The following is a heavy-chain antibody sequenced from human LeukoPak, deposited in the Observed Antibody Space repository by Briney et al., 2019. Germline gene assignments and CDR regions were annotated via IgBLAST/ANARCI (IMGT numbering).Heavy chain of an antibody. V-gene: IGHV3-9*01. Sequence: PGGSLRLSCAASGFTFDDYAMHWVRQAPGKGLEWVSGISWNSGSIGYADSVKGRFTISRDNAKNSLYLQMNSLRAEDTAVYYCAREPAAAGKNWFDPWGQGTQVTVSS. CDR2: ISWNSGSI. CDR3: AREPAAAGKNWFDP. J-gene: IGHJ5*02. CDR1: GFTFDDYA. D-gene: IGHD6-25*01.